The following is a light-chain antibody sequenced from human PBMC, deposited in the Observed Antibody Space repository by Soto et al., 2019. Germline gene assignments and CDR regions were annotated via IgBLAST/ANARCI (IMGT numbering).Light chain of an antibody. V-gene: IGKV3-20*01. Sequence: IVLTKSPCTLSLSTGERVTLSCRASQSVSSNYLAWYQQKPGQAPRLLIYGASNRDTGIPDRFSGSGSGTDFTLTISILQPEDFAVYYCQQYGNSGTFGQGTKVDIK. CDR1: QSVSSNY. CDR2: GAS. J-gene: IGKJ1*01. CDR3: QQYGNSGT.